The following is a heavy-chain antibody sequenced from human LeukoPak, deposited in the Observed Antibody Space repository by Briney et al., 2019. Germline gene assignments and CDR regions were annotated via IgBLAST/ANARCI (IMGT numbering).Heavy chain of an antibody. J-gene: IGHJ4*02. CDR2: IKQDGSEK. D-gene: IGHD3-22*01. V-gene: IGHV3-7*03. Sequence: GGSLRLSCAASGFSFSNYAMTWVRQAPGKGLEWVANIKQDGSEKYYVDSVKGRFTISRDNAKNSLYLQMNSLRAEDTAVYYCARARRGYPDHWGQGTLVTVSS. CDR1: GFSFSNYA. CDR3: ARARRGYPDH.